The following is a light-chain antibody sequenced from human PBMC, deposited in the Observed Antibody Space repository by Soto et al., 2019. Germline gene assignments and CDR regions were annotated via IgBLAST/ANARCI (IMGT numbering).Light chain of an antibody. Sequence: QSVLTQPASVSGSPVQSITISCTGTSSDVGGYNYVSWYQQHPGKAPKLMIYDVSNRPSGVSNRFSGSKSGNTDSLTISGLHAEDEADYYCSSYTSSSTLVVFGGGTQLTVL. CDR3: SSYTSSSTLVV. J-gene: IGLJ2*01. CDR2: DVS. V-gene: IGLV2-14*01. CDR1: SSDVGGYNY.